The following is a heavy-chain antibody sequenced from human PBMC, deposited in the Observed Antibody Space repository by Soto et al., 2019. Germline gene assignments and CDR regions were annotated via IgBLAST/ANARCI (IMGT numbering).Heavy chain of an antibody. D-gene: IGHD2-2*01. CDR1: GYTFTSYY. V-gene: IGHV1-46*01. J-gene: IGHJ1*01. CDR3: ATRRHDASEYFQH. Sequence: QVQLVQSGAEVKKPGDSVKVSCKASGYTFTSYYMHWVRHAPGQGFEWMGIINPSGGSTSYVQKFQGRVTMTSDQSTSTVYKELSSLQSEDTAVYYCATRRHDASEYFQHWGQGTLVNVSS. CDR2: INPSGGST.